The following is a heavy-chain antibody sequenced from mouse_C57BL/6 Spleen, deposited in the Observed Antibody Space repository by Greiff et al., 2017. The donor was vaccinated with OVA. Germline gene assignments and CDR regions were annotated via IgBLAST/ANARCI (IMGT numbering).Heavy chain of an antibody. J-gene: IGHJ3*01. D-gene: IGHD2-3*01. CDR1: GFTFSDYG. CDR2: ISSGSSTI. V-gene: IGHV5-17*01. Sequence: EVKLMESGGGLVKPGGSLKLSCAASGFTFSDYGMHWVRQAPEKGLEWVAYISSGSSTIYYADTVKGRFTISRDNAKNTLFLQMTSLRSEDTAMYYCARGDGYSWFAYWGQGTLVTVSA. CDR3: ARGDGYSWFAY.